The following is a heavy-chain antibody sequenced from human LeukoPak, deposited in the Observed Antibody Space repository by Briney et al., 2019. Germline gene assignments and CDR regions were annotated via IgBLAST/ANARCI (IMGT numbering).Heavy chain of an antibody. J-gene: IGHJ1*01. CDR2: ITNSGTTI. D-gene: IGHD3-9*01. V-gene: IGHV3-11*01. CDR1: GFTFTDYY. Sequence: GGSLRLSCAASGFTFTDYYMSWIRQAPGKGLEWVPYITNSGTTIYYADSVKGRFTISRDNAKNSLYLQMNSLRAEDTAVYYCARDGHYDILTGYFQDWGQGTLVTVSS. CDR3: ARDGHYDILTGYFQD.